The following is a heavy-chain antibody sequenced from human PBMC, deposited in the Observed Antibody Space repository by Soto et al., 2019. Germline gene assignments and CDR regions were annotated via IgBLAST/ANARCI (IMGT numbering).Heavy chain of an antibody. CDR2: TFVTGST. Sequence: PSETLSLTCSVSGDSISNILYYWGWIRQPPGRGLEWIGSTFVTGSTFYNPSLKSRVTVSVDTSKNQFSLRRTSVTAADTAVYYCARHVVVTNDGGHYFDYWGQGTLVTVSS. J-gene: IGHJ4*02. D-gene: IGHD2-21*02. V-gene: IGHV4-39*01. CDR3: ARHVVVTNDGGHYFDY. CDR1: GDSISNILYY.